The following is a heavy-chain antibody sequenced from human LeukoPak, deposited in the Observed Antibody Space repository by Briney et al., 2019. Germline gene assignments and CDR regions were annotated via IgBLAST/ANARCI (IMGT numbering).Heavy chain of an antibody. CDR1: GFTFSTYG. CDR3: ARDTGPYYYDSSGIFDY. J-gene: IGHJ4*02. Sequence: GRSLRLSCAASGFTFSTYGMHWVRQAPGKGLEWVANIKQDGSEKYYVDSVKGRFTISRDNAKNSLYLQMNSLRAEDTAVYYCARDTGPYYYDSSGIFDYWGQGTLVTVSS. V-gene: IGHV3-7*01. D-gene: IGHD3-22*01. CDR2: IKQDGSEK.